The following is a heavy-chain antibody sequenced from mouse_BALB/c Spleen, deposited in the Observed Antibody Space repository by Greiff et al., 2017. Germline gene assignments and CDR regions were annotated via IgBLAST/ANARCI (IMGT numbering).Heavy chain of an antibody. CDR1: GFTFSDYY. V-gene: IGHV5-4*02. Sequence: EVKVVESGGGLVKPGGSLKLSCAASGFTFSDYYMYWVRQTPEKRLEWVATISDGGSYTYYPDSVKGRFTISRDNAKNNLYLQMSSLKSEDTAMYYCARAYDYVPPEFAYWGQGTLVTGSA. CDR2: ISDGGSYT. CDR3: ARAYDYVPPEFAY. D-gene: IGHD2-4*01. J-gene: IGHJ3*01.